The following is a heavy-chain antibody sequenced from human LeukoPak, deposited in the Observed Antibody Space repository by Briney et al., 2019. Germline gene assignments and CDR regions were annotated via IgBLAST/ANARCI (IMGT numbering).Heavy chain of an antibody. CDR2: ININTGNP. D-gene: IGHD1-26*01. CDR1: GYTFTSYA. CDR3: ARSGSWDPSIGGIDFDY. Sequence: ASVKVSCKASGYTFTSYAMNWVRQAPGQGLEWMGWININTGNPTFVQGFIGRFVFSLDTSVSTAYLQISSLEAEDTAVYYCARSGSWDPSIGGIDFDYWGQGTLVTVSS. J-gene: IGHJ4*02. V-gene: IGHV7-4-1*02.